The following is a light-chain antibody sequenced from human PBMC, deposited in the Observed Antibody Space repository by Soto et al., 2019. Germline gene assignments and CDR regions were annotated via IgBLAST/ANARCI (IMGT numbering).Light chain of an antibody. CDR1: QNIIFY. V-gene: IGKV1-39*01. J-gene: IGKJ2*01. CDR2: AAS. Sequence: DIQMTQSPSSLSASVGDRVTITCRASQNIIFYLNWYQQKPGQAPRLLIYAASNLQSGVPSRFSGSGSGTEFTRTISSLQPEDFATYFCQQSYTTPVYTFGQGTKLEIK. CDR3: QQSYTTPVYT.